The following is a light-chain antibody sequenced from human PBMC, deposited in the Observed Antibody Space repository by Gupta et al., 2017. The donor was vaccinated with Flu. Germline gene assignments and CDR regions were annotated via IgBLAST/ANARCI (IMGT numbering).Light chain of an antibody. V-gene: IGKV3-15*01. CDR1: QTVNRN. CDR2: DAS. CDR3: QHYNNWPLT. Sequence: ERVMTQSPGTLSVSPGEGVTLSCRASQTVNRNLAWYQQRRGQTPRLIIYDASIRAAGVPARFSGSGYGTEFTLTISSLQSEDFAVYYCQHYNNWPLTFGGGTKVEIK. J-gene: IGKJ4*01.